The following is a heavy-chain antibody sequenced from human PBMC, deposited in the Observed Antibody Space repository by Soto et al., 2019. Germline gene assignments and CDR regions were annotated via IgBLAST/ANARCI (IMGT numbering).Heavy chain of an antibody. J-gene: IGHJ4*02. D-gene: IGHD3-3*01. V-gene: IGHV4-39*01. CDR2: IYYSGST. CDR3: ASTRVQYYDFWSGYPGGYYFDY. Sequence: QLQLQESGPGLVRPSETLSLTCTVSGGSISSSSYYWGWIRQPPGKGLEWIGSIYYSGSTYYNPSLKSRVTISVDTSKNQFSLKLSSVTAADTAVYYCASTRVQYYDFWSGYPGGYYFDYWGQGTLVTVSS. CDR1: GGSISSSSYY.